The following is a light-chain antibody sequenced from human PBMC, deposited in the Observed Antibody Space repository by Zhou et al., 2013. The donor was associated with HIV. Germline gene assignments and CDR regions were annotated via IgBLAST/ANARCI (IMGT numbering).Light chain of an antibody. V-gene: IGKV3-15*01. J-gene: IGKJ2*01. CDR3: QHYGISPYT. Sequence: EIVMTQSPVTLSVSPGERATLSCRASQGITTNLAWYQQKPGQAPRLLIYSAFTRATDIPARFSGSGSGTEFTLTISRLEPEDFAVYYCQHYGISPYTFGPGTKLEI. CDR1: QGITTN. CDR2: SAF.